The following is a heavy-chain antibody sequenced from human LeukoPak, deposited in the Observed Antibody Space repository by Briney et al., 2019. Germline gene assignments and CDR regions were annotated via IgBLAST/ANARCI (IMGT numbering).Heavy chain of an antibody. CDR1: GFTFSSYA. Sequence: GGSLRLSCAASGFTFSSYAMSWVRQAPGRGLEWVSAISGSGGSTYYADSVKGRFTISRDNAKNSVSLQMNSLRAEDTAVYYCAREVQRPLDYWGQGILVTVSS. D-gene: IGHD1-1*01. V-gene: IGHV3-23*01. J-gene: IGHJ4*02. CDR3: AREVQRPLDY. CDR2: ISGSGGST.